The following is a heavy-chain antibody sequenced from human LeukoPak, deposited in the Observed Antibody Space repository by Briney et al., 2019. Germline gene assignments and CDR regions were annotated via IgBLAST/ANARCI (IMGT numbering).Heavy chain of an antibody. CDR3: ARVESNWHYIHDYYYYYGKDV. V-gene: IGHV1-18*01. CDR2: ISAYNGNT. D-gene: IGHD1-7*01. CDR1: GYTFTSYG. Sequence: ASVKLSYTASGYTFTSYGISWLRQAPGQGLEWMGWISAYNGNTNYAQKLQGRVTMTTDTSTSTAYMELRSLRSDDTAVYYCARVESNWHYIHDYYYYYGKDVWGQGTTVTVSS. J-gene: IGHJ6*02.